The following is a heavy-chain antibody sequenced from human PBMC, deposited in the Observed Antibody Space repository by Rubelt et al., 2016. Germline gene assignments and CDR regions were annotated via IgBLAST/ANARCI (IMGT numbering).Heavy chain of an antibody. CDR1: GGSFSIYY. CDR3: ARHGSGHYDFWSARGDGAFDI. V-gene: IGHV4-59*08. Sequence: QVQLQESGPGLVKPSETLSLTCTVSGGSFSIYYWSWIRQPPGKGLEWIGYIYYSGSTNYNPSLKSRVTISVDTSKNQFSLKLGSVTAADTAVYYCARHGSGHYDFWSARGDGAFDIWGQGTMVTVSS. J-gene: IGHJ3*02. CDR2: IYYSGST. D-gene: IGHD3-3*01.